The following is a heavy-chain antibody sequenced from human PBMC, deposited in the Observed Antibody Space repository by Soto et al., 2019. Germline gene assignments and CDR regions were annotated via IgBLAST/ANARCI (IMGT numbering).Heavy chain of an antibody. V-gene: IGHV4-39*01. Sequence: SETLSLTCSVSGGSISSFTYYWGWIRQPPGKGLEWIGTVYYNENTYYNPSLKSRVTITVDTAKNQFSLNLRSVTAADTAMYFCARQERYYGSPGWFDPWGPGTLVTVSS. D-gene: IGHD3-10*01. CDR2: VYYNENT. CDR3: ARQERYYGSPGWFDP. J-gene: IGHJ5*02. CDR1: GGSISSFTYY.